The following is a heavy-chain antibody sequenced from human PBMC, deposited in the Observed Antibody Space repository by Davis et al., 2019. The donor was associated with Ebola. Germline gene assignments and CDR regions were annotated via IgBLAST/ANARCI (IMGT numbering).Heavy chain of an antibody. J-gene: IGHJ4*02. CDR3: TKHLITFGGVTNGPNFDH. CDR1: GYTFTSYD. V-gene: IGHV1-8*01. D-gene: IGHD3-16*01. Sequence: AASVKVSCKASGYTFTSYDINWVRQATGQGLEWMGWMNPNSGNTGYAQKFLGRVTMTRNTSISTAYMELSGLRPEDTAVYYCTKHLITFGGVTNGPNFDHWGQGVLVTVSS. CDR2: MNPNSGNT.